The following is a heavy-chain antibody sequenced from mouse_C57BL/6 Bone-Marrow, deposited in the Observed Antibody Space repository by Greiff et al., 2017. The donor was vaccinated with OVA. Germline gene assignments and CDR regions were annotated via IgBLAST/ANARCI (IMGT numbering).Heavy chain of an antibody. V-gene: IGHV2-2*01. CDR3: ARNCQLAYAMDY. J-gene: IGHJ4*01. D-gene: IGHD4-1*02. CDR1: GFSLTSYG. Sequence: QVQLKESGPGLVQPSQSLSITCTVSGFSLTSYGVHWVSQSPGKGLEWLGVIWSGGSTDYNAAFISRLIISKDNSKIQVFFKMNSLQADDTAIYYCARNCQLAYAMDYWGQGTSVTVSS. CDR2: IWSGGST.